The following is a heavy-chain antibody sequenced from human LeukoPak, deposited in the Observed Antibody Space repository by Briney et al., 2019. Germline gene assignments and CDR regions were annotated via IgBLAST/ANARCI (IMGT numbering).Heavy chain of an antibody. CDR2: ISAYNGNT. CDR3: ARVDTGYGDYDY. J-gene: IGHJ4*02. CDR1: GYTFTSYG. V-gene: IGHV1-18*01. Sequence: ASVKVSCKASGYTFTSYGISWVRQAPGQGLEWMGWISAYNGNTNYAQKLQGRVTMTTDASTSTAYMELRSLRSDDTAVYYCARVDTGYGDYDYWGQGTLVTVSS. D-gene: IGHD4-17*01.